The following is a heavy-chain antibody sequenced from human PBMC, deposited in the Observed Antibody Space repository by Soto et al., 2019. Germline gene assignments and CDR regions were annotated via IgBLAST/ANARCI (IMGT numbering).Heavy chain of an antibody. CDR3: AGQDVPEPRALLDHFDI. V-gene: IGHV1-18*04. Sequence: GASVKVSCKASGYTFTSYGISWVRQAPGQGLEWMGWISAYNGNTNYAQKLQGRGTMTTDTSTSTAYMELRSLRSDDTSVCYCAGQDVPEPRALLDHFDIWGQGAMVTVSS. CDR2: ISAYNGNT. J-gene: IGHJ3*02. D-gene: IGHD2-21*01. CDR1: GYTFTSYG.